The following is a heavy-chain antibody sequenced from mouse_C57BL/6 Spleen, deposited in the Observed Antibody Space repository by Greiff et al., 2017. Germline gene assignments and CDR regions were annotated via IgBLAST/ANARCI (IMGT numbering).Heavy chain of an antibody. CDR1: GYTFTSYW. J-gene: IGHJ3*01. D-gene: IGHD2-4*01. CDR2: IGPNSGGT. V-gene: IGHV1-72*01. Sequence: QVQLKQPGAELVKPGASVKLSCKASGYTFTSYWMHWVQQRPGRGLEWIGRIGPNSGGTKYNEKFKSKATLTVDKPSSTAYMQLSSLTSEDSAVYYCARDYDYLFAYWGQGTLVTVSA. CDR3: ARDYDYLFAY.